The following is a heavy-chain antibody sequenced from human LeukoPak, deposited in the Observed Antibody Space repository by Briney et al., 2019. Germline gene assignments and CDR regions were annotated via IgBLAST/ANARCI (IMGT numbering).Heavy chain of an antibody. CDR3: AREGPTPHYYYYYYGMDV. J-gene: IGHJ6*02. Sequence: SETLSLTCTVSGGSISSYYWSWIRQPAGKGLEWIGRIYTSGSTNYNPSRKGRVTMSVDTSKNHFSLKLSSVTAADTAVYYCAREGPTPHYYYYYYGMDVWGQGTTVTVSS. V-gene: IGHV4-4*07. D-gene: IGHD4-11*01. CDR1: GGSISSYY. CDR2: IYTSGST.